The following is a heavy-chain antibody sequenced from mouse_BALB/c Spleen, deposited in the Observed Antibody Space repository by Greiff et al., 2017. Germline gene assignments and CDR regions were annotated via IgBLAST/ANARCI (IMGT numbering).Heavy chain of an antibody. CDR1: GFSLTSYG. J-gene: IGHJ2*01. V-gene: IGHV2-9*02. CDR3: ARGGGYYGSSYFDD. CDR2: IWAGGST. D-gene: IGHD1-1*01. Sequence: VKLMESGPGLVAPSQSLSITCTVSGFSLTSYGVHWVRQPPGKGLEWLGVIWAGGSTNYNSALMSRLSISKDNSKSQVFLKMNSLQTDDTAMYYCARGGGYYGSSYFDDWGQGTTLTVSS.